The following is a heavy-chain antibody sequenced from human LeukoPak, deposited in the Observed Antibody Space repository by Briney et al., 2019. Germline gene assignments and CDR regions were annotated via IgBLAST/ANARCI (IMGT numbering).Heavy chain of an antibody. D-gene: IGHD3-22*01. Sequence: SETLSLTCTVSGGSTSGSSFYWGWIRQPPGKGLECIGRISYSGRTYYNPSLQSRVTISVDTSKNQFSLRLSSVPAADTAVYYCARLRAYYYDSSGYYNFDFWGQGTLVTVSS. V-gene: IGHV4-39*01. CDR2: ISYSGRT. CDR1: GGSTSGSSFY. J-gene: IGHJ4*02. CDR3: ARLRAYYYDSSGYYNFDF.